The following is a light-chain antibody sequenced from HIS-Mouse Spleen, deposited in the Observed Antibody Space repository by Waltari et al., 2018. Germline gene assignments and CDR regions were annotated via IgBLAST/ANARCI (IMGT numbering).Light chain of an antibody. J-gene: IGLJ3*02. V-gene: IGLV1-44*01. CDR3: AAWDDSLNGWV. CDR2: SNK. CDR1: SSNIGSNT. Sequence: QSVLTQPPSASGTPGQRVTIPCSGSSSNIGSNTVNWYQQLPGTAPKLLIYSNKQRPSGVPHRFSGSKSGTSASLAISGRQSEDEADYYCAAWDDSLNGWVFGGGTKLTVL.